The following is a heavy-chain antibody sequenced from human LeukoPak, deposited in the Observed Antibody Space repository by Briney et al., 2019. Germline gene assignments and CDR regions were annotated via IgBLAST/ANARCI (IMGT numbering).Heavy chain of an antibody. CDR2: IYSGGST. D-gene: IGHD6-19*01. CDR3: AKGISIAVAGSGDFQH. CDR1: GFTVSSNY. Sequence: GGSLRLSCAASGFTVSSNYMSWVRQAPGKGLEWVSVIYSGGSTYYADSVKGRFTISRDNSKNTLYLQMNSLRAEDTAVYYCAKGISIAVAGSGDFQHWGQGTLVTVSS. V-gene: IGHV3-53*01. J-gene: IGHJ1*01.